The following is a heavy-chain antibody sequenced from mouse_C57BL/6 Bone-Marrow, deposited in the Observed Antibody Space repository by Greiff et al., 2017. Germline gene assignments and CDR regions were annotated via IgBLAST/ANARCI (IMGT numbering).Heavy chain of an antibody. J-gene: IGHJ3*01. CDR2: IYPRSGNT. D-gene: IGHD2-14*01. CDR1: GYTFTSYG. CDR3: ASKTYRGAY. V-gene: IGHV1-81*01. Sequence: QVQLQQSGAELARPGASVKLSCKASGYTFTSYGISWVKQRTGQGLEWIGEIYPRSGNTYYNEKFKGKATLTADKSSSTAYMELRSLTSEDSAVYFCASKTYRGAYWGQGTLVTVSA.